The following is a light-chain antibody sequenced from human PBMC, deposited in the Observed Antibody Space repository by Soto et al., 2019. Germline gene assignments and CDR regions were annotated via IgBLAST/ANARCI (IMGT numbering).Light chain of an antibody. CDR2: SNN. Sequence: QSVLTQPPSASGTPGQRVTISCSGSSSNIGSSSLNWYQQLPGTAPKVLIYSNNQRPSGVPDRFSGSKSGTSASLAISGLQSADEADYYCAAWDDSLNGCVFGGGTKLTVL. J-gene: IGLJ3*02. CDR1: SSNIGSSS. V-gene: IGLV1-44*01. CDR3: AAWDDSLNGCV.